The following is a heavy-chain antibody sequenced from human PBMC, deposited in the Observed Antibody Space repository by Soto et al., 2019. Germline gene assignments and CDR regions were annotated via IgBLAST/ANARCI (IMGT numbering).Heavy chain of an antibody. V-gene: IGHV4-39*01. CDR1: VGSISSFTYY. D-gene: IGHD3-10*01. Sequence: TLSLTCSVSVGSISSFTYYWGWIRQPPGKGLEWIGTVYYNENTYYNPSLKSRVTITVDTAKNQFSPNLRSVTAADTAMYFCARRERYYGSPGWFDPWGPGTLVTVSS. J-gene: IGHJ5*02. CDR3: ARRERYYGSPGWFDP. CDR2: VYYNENT.